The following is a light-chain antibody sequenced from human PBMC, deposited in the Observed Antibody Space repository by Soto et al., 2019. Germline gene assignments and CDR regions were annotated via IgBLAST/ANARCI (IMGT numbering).Light chain of an antibody. CDR1: QSISNW. CDR2: KAS. J-gene: IGKJ1*01. CDR3: QQYDSYPRT. Sequence: DIQMTQSPSTLSASVGDTVTITCRASQSISNWLAWYQQKPGKAPKLLIYKASSLESGVPSRFSGSGSGTEFTLSISSLQPDDFATFYCQQYDSYPRTFGQGTKVEIK. V-gene: IGKV1-5*03.